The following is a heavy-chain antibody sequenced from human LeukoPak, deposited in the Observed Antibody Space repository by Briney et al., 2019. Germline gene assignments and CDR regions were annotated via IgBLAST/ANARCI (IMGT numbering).Heavy chain of an antibody. CDR2: IRMDGGEQ. CDR3: ARDKGYNSAY. D-gene: IGHD5-24*01. CDR1: GFTFSTYW. V-gene: IGHV3-7*01. Sequence: GGSLRLSCAASGFTFSTYWMSWVRQAPGKGLEWVANIRMDGGEQYYMDSVEGRFTISRDNAKNSLYLQMYSLRPEDTAVYYCARDKGYNSAYWGRGTLVTVSS. J-gene: IGHJ4*02.